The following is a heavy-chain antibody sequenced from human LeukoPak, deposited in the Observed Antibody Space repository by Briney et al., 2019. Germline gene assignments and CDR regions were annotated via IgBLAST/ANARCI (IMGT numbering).Heavy chain of an antibody. D-gene: IGHD2-21*01. V-gene: IGHV3-23*01. CDR3: AKDFRIGYSAHFDY. CDR2: IRESGGST. J-gene: IGHJ4*02. CDR1: GFTFSSDA. Sequence: GSLRLSCAASGFTFSSDAMSWVRQAPGKGLEWVTSIRESGGSTFYADSVKGRFSISRDNSKNTLYLQMDSLRGEDTAVYYCAKDFRIGYSAHFDYWGQGALVTVSS.